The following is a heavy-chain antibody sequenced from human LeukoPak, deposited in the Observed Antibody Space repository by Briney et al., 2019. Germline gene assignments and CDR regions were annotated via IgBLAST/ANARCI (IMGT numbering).Heavy chain of an antibody. D-gene: IGHD1-26*01. V-gene: IGHV3-48*01. J-gene: IGHJ4*02. Sequence: PGGSLRLSCAASGFTFSGYSMNWVRQAPGKGLEWVSHISSSSSTIYYADSVEGRFTISRDNAKNSLSLQMNSLRAEDTAVYYCARDASGSYTVDYWGQGTLVTVSS. CDR1: GFTFSGYS. CDR3: ARDASGSYTVDY. CDR2: ISSSSSTI.